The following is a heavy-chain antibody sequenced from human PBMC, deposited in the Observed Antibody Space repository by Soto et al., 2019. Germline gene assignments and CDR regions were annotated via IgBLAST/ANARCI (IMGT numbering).Heavy chain of an antibody. CDR1: GGSISSGGYY. Sequence: SETLSLTCTVSGGSISSGGYYWSWIRQHPGKGLEWIGYIDYSGSTYYNPSLKSRVTISVDTSKNQFSLKLSSVTAADTAVYYCARDGRGGAATGVWWTGSSVLSYYYGMDVWGQGTTVTVSS. J-gene: IGHJ6*02. V-gene: IGHV4-31*03. D-gene: IGHD2-21*01. CDR2: IDYSGST. CDR3: ARDGRGGAATGVWWTGSSVLSYYYGMDV.